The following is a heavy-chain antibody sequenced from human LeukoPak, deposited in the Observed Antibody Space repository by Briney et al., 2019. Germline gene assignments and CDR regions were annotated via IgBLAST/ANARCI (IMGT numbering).Heavy chain of an antibody. CDR3: VRDRGYSTFDY. CDR2: INLDGSEI. D-gene: IGHD3-22*01. J-gene: IGHJ4*02. CDR1: GFVFGHSW. V-gene: IGHV3-7*03. Sequence: GSLRLSCEASGFVFGHSWMSWVRQASGKGLEWVANINLDGSEINYLDSLTGRLTISRDNAKDSLYLQMNGLRAEDTAVYFCVRDRGYSTFDYWGQGTLVNVSS.